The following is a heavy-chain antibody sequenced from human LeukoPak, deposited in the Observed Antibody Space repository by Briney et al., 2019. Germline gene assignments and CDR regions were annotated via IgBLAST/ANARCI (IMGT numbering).Heavy chain of an antibody. J-gene: IGHJ4*02. D-gene: IGHD1-1*01. V-gene: IGHV5-51*01. Sequence: PGESLKISCKGSGYTFTTYWIAWVRQMPGKGLEWMAIIYPGDSDTKYSPSFQGQISVSVDKSTSTAYLQWNSLQASDTAMYYCARRLTTEETFDYWGQGTLVTVSS. CDR3: ARRLTTEETFDY. CDR1: GYTFTTYW. CDR2: IYPGDSDT.